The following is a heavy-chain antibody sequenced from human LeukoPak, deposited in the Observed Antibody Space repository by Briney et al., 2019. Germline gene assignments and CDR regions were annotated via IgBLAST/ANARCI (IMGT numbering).Heavy chain of an antibody. D-gene: IGHD6-13*01. CDR3: ARDLGGGSWTLDY. V-gene: IGHV1-2*02. J-gene: IGHJ4*02. CDR1: GYTFTGYY. CDR2: INPNSGGT. Sequence: ASVKVSCKASGYTFTGYYMHWVRQAPGQGLEWMGWINPNSGGTNYAQKFQGRVTMTRDTSISTAYMELSRLRSDDTAVYYCARDLGGGSWTLDYWGQGTLVTVSS.